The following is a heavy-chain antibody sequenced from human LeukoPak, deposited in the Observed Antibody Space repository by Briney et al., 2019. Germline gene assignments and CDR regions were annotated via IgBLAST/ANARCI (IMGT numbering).Heavy chain of an antibody. CDR1: GDSVSSNSAA. CDR3: ARVGDYGDYHPFDY. Sequence: SQTLSLTCAISGDSVSSNSAAWNWIRQSPSRGLEWLGRTYYGSKWYNDYAVSAKSRITINPDTSKNQFSLQLNSVTPEDTAVYYCARVGDYGDYHPFDYWGQGTLVTVSS. D-gene: IGHD4-17*01. J-gene: IGHJ4*02. CDR2: TYYGSKWYN. V-gene: IGHV6-1*01.